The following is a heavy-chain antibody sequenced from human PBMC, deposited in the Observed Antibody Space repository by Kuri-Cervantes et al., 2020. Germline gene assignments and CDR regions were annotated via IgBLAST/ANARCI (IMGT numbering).Heavy chain of an antibody. J-gene: IGHJ4*02. CDR1: GGSFSGYY. Sequence: SETLSLTCAVYGGSFSGYYWSWIRQPPGKGLEWIGEMNDSGSANYNPSLKSRVTISVDTSKKQFSLKVNSVTAADTAVYYCARVPPRRVVALWGQGTLVTVSS. V-gene: IGHV4-34*01. D-gene: IGHD3-22*01. CDR3: ARVPPRRVVAL. CDR2: MNDSGSA.